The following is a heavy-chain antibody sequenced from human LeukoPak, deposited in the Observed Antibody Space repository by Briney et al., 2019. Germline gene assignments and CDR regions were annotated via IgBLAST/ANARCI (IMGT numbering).Heavy chain of an antibody. J-gene: IGHJ4*02. CDR2: VSPDGSVK. V-gene: IGHV3-7*05. D-gene: IGHD5-24*01. Sequence: GGSLRLSCAASGFTFPSSWMSWVRQAPGKGLEWVAHVSPDGSVKAYVDSVRGRFAISRDNAENSLFLRINSLRAEDTAAYYCAKDLGWLQFDYWGQGDLVTVSS. CDR3: AKDLGWLQFDY. CDR1: GFTFPSSW.